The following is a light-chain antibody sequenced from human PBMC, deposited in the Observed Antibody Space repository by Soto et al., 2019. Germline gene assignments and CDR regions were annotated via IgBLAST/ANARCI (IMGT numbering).Light chain of an antibody. J-gene: IGKJ1*01. CDR3: QHYNSFPWT. CDR1: QGLGVW. V-gene: IGKV1-12*01. CDR2: GAS. Sequence: DIQMTQSPSSVSASVGDRVTITCRASQGLGVWLGWYQQKPGKAPQLLIFGASGLQSGVPSRFSGSGSGTDFTLTINRLQPDDFATYYCQHYNSFPWTFGQGTKVDIK.